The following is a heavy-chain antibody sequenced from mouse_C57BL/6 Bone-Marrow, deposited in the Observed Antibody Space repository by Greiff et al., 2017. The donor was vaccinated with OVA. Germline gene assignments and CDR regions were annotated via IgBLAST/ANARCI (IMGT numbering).Heavy chain of an antibody. CDR2: IDPENGDT. Sequence: SGAELVRPGASVKLSCTASGFNIKDDYMHWVKQRPEQGLEWIGWIDPENGDTEYASKFQGKATITADTSSNTAYLQLSSLTSEDTAVYYCTRTGFDYWGQGTTLTVSS. CDR3: TRTGFDY. CDR1: GFNIKDDY. D-gene: IGHD4-1*01. J-gene: IGHJ2*01. V-gene: IGHV14-4*01.